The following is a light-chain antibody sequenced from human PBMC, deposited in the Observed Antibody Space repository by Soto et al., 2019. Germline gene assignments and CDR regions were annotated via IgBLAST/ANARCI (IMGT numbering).Light chain of an antibody. J-gene: IGLJ3*02. CDR2: EVS. CDR1: SSDVGGYHF. V-gene: IGLV2-14*01. Sequence: QSALTQPASVSGSPGQSVTISCTGTSSDVGGYHFVSWYQHHPGKAPKLMIYEVSYRPSGVSNRFSGSKSGNTASLTISGLQAEDEADYYCTSYRTSTTGVFGGGTKLTVL. CDR3: TSYRTSTTGV.